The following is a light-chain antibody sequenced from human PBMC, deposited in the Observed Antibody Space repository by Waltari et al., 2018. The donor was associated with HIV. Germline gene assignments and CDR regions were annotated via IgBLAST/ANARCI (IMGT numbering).Light chain of an antibody. J-gene: IGKJ1*01. CDR2: AAS. V-gene: IGKV1-16*01. CDR3: QQYDGYPRT. Sequence: DIQMTQSPSSLSASVGDRVTITCRASQDINNFLAWFQQKPGKAPKSLISAASTLQTGVPSRFSGGGSGANFTLTISGLQPEDCATYYCQQYDGYPRTLDPGTKVEI. CDR1: QDINNF.